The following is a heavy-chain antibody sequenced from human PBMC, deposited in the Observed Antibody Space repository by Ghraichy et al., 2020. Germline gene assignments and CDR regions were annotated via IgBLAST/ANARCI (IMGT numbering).Heavy chain of an antibody. CDR1: GFTFSSYS. Sequence: GGSLRLSCAASGFTFSSYSMNWVRQAPGKGLEWVSSISSSSSYIYYADSVKGRFTISRDNAKNSLYLQMNSLRAEDTAVYYCARDKPTYYYYYMDVWGKGTTVTVSS. CDR2: ISSSSSYI. CDR3: ARDKPTYYYYYMDV. V-gene: IGHV3-21*01. J-gene: IGHJ6*03.